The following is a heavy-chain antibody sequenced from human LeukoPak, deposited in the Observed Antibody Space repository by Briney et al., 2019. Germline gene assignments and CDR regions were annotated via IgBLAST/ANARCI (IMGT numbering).Heavy chain of an antibody. J-gene: IGHJ5*02. CDR2: IKEDGSDK. Sequence: GGSVRLSCAASGFTFRNYWMTWVRQVPGKGLEWVANIKEDGSDKNYVDSVKGRFTFSRDNAKNSLYLQMNSLRAEDTAVYYCARSGTTGTTRWFDPWGQGTLVTVSS. CDR3: ARSGTTGTTRWFDP. CDR1: GFTFRNYW. V-gene: IGHV3-7*01. D-gene: IGHD1-1*01.